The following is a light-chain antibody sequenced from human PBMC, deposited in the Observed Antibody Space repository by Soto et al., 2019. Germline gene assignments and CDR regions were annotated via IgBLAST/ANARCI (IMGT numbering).Light chain of an antibody. Sequence: DIQMTQSPSSLYPSVEGRFTITCRASQSISSYLNGYQQKPGKAPXXLIYAASSLQSGVPSRFSGSGSGTDFTLTISSLQPEDFATDYCQQSYSTPTFGQGTKVDIK. CDR3: QQSYSTPT. CDR2: AAS. J-gene: IGKJ1*01. CDR1: QSISSY. V-gene: IGKV1-39*01.